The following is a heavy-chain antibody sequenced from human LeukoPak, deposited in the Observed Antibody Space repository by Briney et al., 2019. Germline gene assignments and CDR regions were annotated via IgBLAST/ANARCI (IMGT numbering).Heavy chain of an antibody. CDR3: ATGIRWDFDY. J-gene: IGHJ4*02. D-gene: IGHD1-26*01. Sequence: ASVKVSFTASGYTLNTYGLNWVRQAPGQGLEWMGWISAFNGNTNYAQKFQGRVTMTTDPSTTTGYMELRSLKSDDTAVYFCATGIRWDFDYWGQGTLVAVSS. V-gene: IGHV1-18*01. CDR2: ISAFNGNT. CDR1: GYTLNTYG.